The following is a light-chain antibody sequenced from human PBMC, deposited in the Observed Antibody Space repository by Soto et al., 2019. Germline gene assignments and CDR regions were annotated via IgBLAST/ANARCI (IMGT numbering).Light chain of an antibody. Sequence: QSVLTQPPSVSAAPGQKVTISCSGNSSNIGNNFVSSYLQPPGTVPKVLIYDDHKRPSGIPDRFSGFKSGTSATLGITGLPTGDEADYYCESWDSSLSAVLFGGGTKLTVL. V-gene: IGLV1-51*01. CDR3: ESWDSSLSAVL. J-gene: IGLJ2*01. CDR1: SSNIGNNF. CDR2: DDH.